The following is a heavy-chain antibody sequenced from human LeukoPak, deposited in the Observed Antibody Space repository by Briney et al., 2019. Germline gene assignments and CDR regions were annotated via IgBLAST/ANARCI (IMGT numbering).Heavy chain of an antibody. J-gene: IGHJ4*02. D-gene: IGHD5-18*01. CDR3: AHRFERGYTYGYGSVPENSFDS. CDR2: IFWDDDR. V-gene: IGHV2-5*02. Sequence: ESGPTLVNPTQTLTLTCTFSGFSLSTSGVGVGWIRQPPGKALEWLALIFWDDDRRYSPSLKNRLTLTKDTSKNHVVFTMTNMDPVDTATYYCAHRFERGYTYGYGSVPENSFDSWGQGTLVTVSS. CDR1: GFSLSTSGVG.